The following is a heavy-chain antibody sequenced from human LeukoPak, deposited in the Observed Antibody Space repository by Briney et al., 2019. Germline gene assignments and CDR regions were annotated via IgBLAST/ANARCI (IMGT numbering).Heavy chain of an antibody. D-gene: IGHD3-9*01. V-gene: IGHV3-74*01. J-gene: IGHJ3*02. CDR1: GFTSGVSYITYG. CDR2: VKGDGTST. Sequence: GGALRLSCVDSGFTSGVSYITYGMHWVRQAAGKGLVWVASVKGDGTSTIYADSVKGRFTISRDNAKNTLYLQMNSLTSDDTALYYCATGLVSAYETWGQGTMVTVSS. CDR3: ATGLVSAYET.